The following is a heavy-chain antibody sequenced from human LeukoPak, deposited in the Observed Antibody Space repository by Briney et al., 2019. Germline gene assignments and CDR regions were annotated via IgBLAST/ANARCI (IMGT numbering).Heavy chain of an antibody. J-gene: IGHJ4*02. CDR3: ARLETSRMNFDY. CDR2: IYYSGDT. CDR1: GGSISSSSYY. V-gene: IGHV4-39*01. D-gene: IGHD2/OR15-2a*01. Sequence: SETLSLTCTVSGGSISSSSYYWGGIRQPPGKGLEWIGTIYYSGDTYCNPSLKRRVTISVDTSKNQCSLKLSSVTAADTAVYYCARLETSRMNFDYWGQGTLVTVSS.